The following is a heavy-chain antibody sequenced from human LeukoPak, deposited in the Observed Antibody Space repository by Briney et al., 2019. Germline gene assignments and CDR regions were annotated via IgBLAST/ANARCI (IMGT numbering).Heavy chain of an antibody. CDR2: IYYRGST. D-gene: IGHD7-27*01. CDR1: GGSFSIYY. CDR3: ARENWGSDNGFDI. J-gene: IGHJ3*02. Sequence: SETLSLTCTVSGGSFSIYYWSWIRQPPGKGLEWIGYIYYRGSTNYNPSLKSRVTISVDTSKNQFSLKLSSVTAADTAVYYCARENWGSDNGFDIWGQGTMVTVSS. V-gene: IGHV4-59*01.